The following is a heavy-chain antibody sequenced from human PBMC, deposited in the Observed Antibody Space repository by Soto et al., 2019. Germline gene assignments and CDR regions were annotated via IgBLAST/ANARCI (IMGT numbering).Heavy chain of an antibody. V-gene: IGHV3-74*01. CDR1: GFTFSSSR. CDR2: INNDGSVT. J-gene: IGHJ4*02. D-gene: IGHD1-1*01. CDR3: ARVGNGYY. Sequence: EVQLVESGGGLVQPGGSLRLSCAASGFTFSSSRMHWVRQAPGKGLVWVSRINNDGSVTNYADSVKGRFTISRDNAKNTLYLQMHSLRAEDTAVYYCARVGNGYYWGQGTLVTVSS.